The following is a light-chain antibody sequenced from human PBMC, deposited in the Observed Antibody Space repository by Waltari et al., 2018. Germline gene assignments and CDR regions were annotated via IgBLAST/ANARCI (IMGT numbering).Light chain of an antibody. CDR3: SSFTSRSTWV. CDR1: SSDVGGYHY. J-gene: IGLJ3*02. CDR2: DVS. V-gene: IGLV2-14*01. Sequence: QSALTQPASVSWSPGHSITISCTGTSSDVGGYHYVSWYQQHPGKAPKLMIYDVSNRPSGVSNRFSGSKSGNTASLTISGLQAEDESDYYCSSFTSRSTWVFGGGTKLTVL.